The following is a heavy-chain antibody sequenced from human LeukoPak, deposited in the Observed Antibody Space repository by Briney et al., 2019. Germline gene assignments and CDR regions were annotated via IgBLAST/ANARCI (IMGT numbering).Heavy chain of an antibody. D-gene: IGHD6-13*01. CDR2: IYHSGST. CDR1: GYSISSGYY. CDR3: ARGRWAAAGKNAFDT. V-gene: IGHV4-38-2*02. J-gene: IGHJ3*02. Sequence: SSETLSLTCTVSGYSISSGYYWGWIRQPPGKGLEWIGGIYHSGSTDYNPSLKSRVTISVDTSKNQFSLKLSSVTAADTAVYYCARGRWAAAGKNAFDTWGQGTMVTVSS.